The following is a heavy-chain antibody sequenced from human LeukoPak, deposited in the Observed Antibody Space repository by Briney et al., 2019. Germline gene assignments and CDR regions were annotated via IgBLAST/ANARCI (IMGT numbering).Heavy chain of an antibody. CDR1: GFTFSSYW. CDR3: ARESITIFGVVIRYYYMDV. Sequence: PGGSLRLSCAASGFTFSSYWMSWVRQAPGKGLEWVANIKQDGSEKYYVDSVKGRFTISRDNAKNSLYLQMNSLRAEDTAVYCCARESITIFGVVIRYYYMDVWGKGTTVTVSS. J-gene: IGHJ6*03. D-gene: IGHD3-3*01. CDR2: IKQDGSEK. V-gene: IGHV3-7*01.